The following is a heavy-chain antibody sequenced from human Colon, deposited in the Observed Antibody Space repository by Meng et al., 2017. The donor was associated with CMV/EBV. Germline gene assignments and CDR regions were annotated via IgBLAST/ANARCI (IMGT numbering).Heavy chain of an antibody. J-gene: IGHJ6*02. Sequence: ASVTVSCKASGYTFTNYYMHWVRQAPGQGLEWMGGIIPVFQKAYYAQNFQGRLNITADKSTNTVYLEMNSLTSEDSASYYWATGTANCYVCSYNMDVWGQGTTVTVSS. V-gene: IGHV1-46*01. CDR3: ATGTANCYVCSYNMDV. CDR2: IIPVFQKA. CDR1: GYTFTNYY. D-gene: IGHD2-2*01.